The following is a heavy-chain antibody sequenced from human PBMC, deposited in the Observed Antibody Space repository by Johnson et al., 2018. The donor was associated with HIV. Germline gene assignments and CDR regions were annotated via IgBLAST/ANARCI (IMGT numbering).Heavy chain of an antibody. V-gene: IGHV3-20*04. J-gene: IGHJ3*02. CDR1: GFTFDDYG. D-gene: IGHD6-6*01. CDR3: ARDRYSSSSGAFDI. CDR2: ISWNGGSK. Sequence: VQLVESGGGIVRPGGSLRLSCVASGFTFDDYGMSWVRQAPGKGLEWVSGISWNGGSKGYADSVKGRFTISKDHSKNALYMQINSLRAEDTAWYYCARDRYSSSSGAFDIWGQGTMVTVSS.